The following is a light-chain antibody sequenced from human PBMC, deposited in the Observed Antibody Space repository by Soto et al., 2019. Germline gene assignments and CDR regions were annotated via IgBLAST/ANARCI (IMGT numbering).Light chain of an antibody. CDR3: QQRSDWPST. CDR2: DAS. J-gene: IGKJ4*01. V-gene: IGKV3-11*01. Sequence: EIVLTQSPATLSLSPGDRATLSCRASQSVGSYLGWYQQGPGQAPRLLIYDASNRATGIPARFSGSGSGTDFTLSISSLEPEAFAVYYCQQRSDWPSTFCGGTKVEIK. CDR1: QSVGSY.